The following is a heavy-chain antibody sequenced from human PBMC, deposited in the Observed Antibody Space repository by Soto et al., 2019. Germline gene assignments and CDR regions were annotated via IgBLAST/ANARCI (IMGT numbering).Heavy chain of an antibody. CDR2: IIPIFGTA. CDR1: GGTFSSYA. D-gene: IGHD2-2*02. CDR3: ARGRSLRDTLDY. V-gene: IGHV1-69*13. Sequence: GASVKVSCKASGGTFSSYAISWVRQAPGQGLEWMGGIIPIFGTANYAQKFQGRVTITADESTSTAYMELSSLRSEDTAVYYCARGRSLRDTLDYWGQGTLVTVSS. J-gene: IGHJ4*02.